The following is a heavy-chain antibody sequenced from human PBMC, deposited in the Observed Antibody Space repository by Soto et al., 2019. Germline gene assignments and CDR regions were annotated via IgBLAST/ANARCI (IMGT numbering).Heavy chain of an antibody. CDR3: ARVRGYCSSTSCYTLYYYYYGMDV. D-gene: IGHD2-2*02. J-gene: IGHJ6*02. CDR1: GGSFSGYY. CDR2: INHSGST. Sequence: SETLSLTCAVYGGSFSGYYWSWIRQPPGKGLEWIGEINHSGSTNYNPSLKSRVTISVDTSKNQFSLKLSSVTAAGTAVYYCARVRGYCSSTSCYTLYYYYYGMDVWGQGTTVTVSS. V-gene: IGHV4-34*01.